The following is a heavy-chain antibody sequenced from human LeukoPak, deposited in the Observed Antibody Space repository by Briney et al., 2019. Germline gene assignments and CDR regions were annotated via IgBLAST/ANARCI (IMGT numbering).Heavy chain of an antibody. CDR2: ISYDGSNK. Sequence: GWSLRLSCAASGFTFSSYGMHWVRQAPGKGLEWVAVISYDGSNKYYADSVKGRFTISRDNSKNTLYLQMNSLRAEDTAVYYCAKSRSDVVDYWGQGTLVTVSS. V-gene: IGHV3-30*18. J-gene: IGHJ4*02. D-gene: IGHD3-3*01. CDR3: AKSRSDVVDY. CDR1: GFTFSSYG.